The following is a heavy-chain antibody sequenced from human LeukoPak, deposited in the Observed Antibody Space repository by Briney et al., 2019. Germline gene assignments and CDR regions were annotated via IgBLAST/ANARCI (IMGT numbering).Heavy chain of an antibody. CDR2: IYYSGST. CDR3: ARHVFRYDSSGYYDY. CDR1: GGSISSYY. Sequence: PSETLSLTCTVSGGSISSYYWSWIRQPPGKGLEWIGYIYYSGSTNYNPSLKSRVTISVDTSKNQFSLKLSSVTAADTAVYYCARHVFRYDSSGYYDYWGQGTLVTVSS. J-gene: IGHJ4*02. D-gene: IGHD3-22*01. V-gene: IGHV4-59*08.